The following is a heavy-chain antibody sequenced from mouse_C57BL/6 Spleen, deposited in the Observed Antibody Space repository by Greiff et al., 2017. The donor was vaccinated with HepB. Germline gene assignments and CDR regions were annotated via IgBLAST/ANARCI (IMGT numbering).Heavy chain of an antibody. V-gene: IGHV1-59*01. CDR2: IDPSDSYT. CDR1: GYTFTSYW. CDR3: AREGDYYGSSCLDY. J-gene: IGHJ2*01. D-gene: IGHD1-1*01. Sequence: VQLQQSGAELVRPGTSVKLSCKASGYTFTSYWMHWVKQRPGQGLEWIGVIDPSDSYTNYNQKFKGKATLTVDTSSSTAYMQLSSLTSEDSAVYYCAREGDYYGSSCLDYWGQGTTLTVSS.